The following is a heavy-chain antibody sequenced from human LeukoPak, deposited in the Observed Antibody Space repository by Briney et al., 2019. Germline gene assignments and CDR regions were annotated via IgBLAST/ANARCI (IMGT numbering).Heavy chain of an antibody. V-gene: IGHV1-2*04. CDR3: ARVMYSSGWELDY. D-gene: IGHD6-19*01. CDR2: INPNSGGT. Sequence: GASVKVSCKASEYTFTGYYMHWVRQAPGQGLEWMGWINPNSGGTNYAQKFQGWVTMTRDTSISTAYMELSRLRSDDTAVYYCARVMYSSGWELDYWGQGTLVTVSS. CDR1: EYTFTGYY. J-gene: IGHJ4*02.